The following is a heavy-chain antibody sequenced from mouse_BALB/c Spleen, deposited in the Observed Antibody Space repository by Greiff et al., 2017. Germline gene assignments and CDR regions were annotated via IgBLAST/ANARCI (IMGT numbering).Heavy chain of an antibody. CDR2: INPSSGYT. CDR3: AREGYAY. J-gene: IGHJ2*01. V-gene: IGHV1-4*02. CDR1: GYTFTSYT. D-gene: IGHD2-10*02. Sequence: QVQLKQSAAELVRPGASVKMSCKASGYTFTSYTMHWVKQRPGQGLEWIGYINPSSGYTEYNQKIKDKTTLTADKSSSTAYMQLSSLTSEDSAVYYCAREGYAYWGQGTTLTVSS.